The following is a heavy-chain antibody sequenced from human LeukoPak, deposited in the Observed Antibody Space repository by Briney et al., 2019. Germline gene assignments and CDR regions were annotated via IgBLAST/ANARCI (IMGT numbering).Heavy chain of an antibody. J-gene: IGHJ4*02. V-gene: IGHV3-23*01. Sequence: GGSLRLSCAASGFTFSSYAMSWVRQAPGKGLEWVSTITGSGDSADYADSVKGRFTISRDDAKNTLYLQVNSLRVEDTAVYYCARRTSYYFPYWGQGTLVTVSS. CDR1: GFTFSSYA. CDR3: ARRTSYYFPY. CDR2: ITGSGDSA.